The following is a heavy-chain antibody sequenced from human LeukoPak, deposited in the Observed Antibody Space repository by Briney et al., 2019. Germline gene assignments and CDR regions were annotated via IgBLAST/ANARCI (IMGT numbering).Heavy chain of an antibody. CDR3: ARGAYGDPTSFDY. J-gene: IGHJ4*02. CDR1: GVSISSYY. CDR2: IYYSGST. Sequence: SETLSLTCTVSGVSISSYYWSWIRQPPGKGLEWIAYIYYSGSTNYNPSLKSRVTISVDTSKNQFSLKLSSVTAADTAVYYCARGAYGDPTSFDYWGQGTLVTVSS. D-gene: IGHD4-17*01. V-gene: IGHV4-59*01.